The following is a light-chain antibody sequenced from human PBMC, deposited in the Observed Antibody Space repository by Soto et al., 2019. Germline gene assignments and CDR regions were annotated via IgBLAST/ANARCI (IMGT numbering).Light chain of an antibody. Sequence: QSALTQPASVSGSPGQSITISCTGTSSDVGNYNLVSWYQHHPGKAPKLIIYEVSKRPSGVSHRFSGSKSGDTASLTISGLQAEDEADYYCCSYAGSNYVFGTGTKLTVL. CDR2: EVS. J-gene: IGLJ1*01. V-gene: IGLV2-23*02. CDR3: CSYAGSNYV. CDR1: SSDVGNYNL.